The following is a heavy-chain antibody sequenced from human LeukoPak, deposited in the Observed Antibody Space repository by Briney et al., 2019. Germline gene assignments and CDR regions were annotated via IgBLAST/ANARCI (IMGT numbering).Heavy chain of an antibody. Sequence: SVEVSCKASGGTFSSYAISWVRQAPGQGLEWMGGIIPIFGTANYAQKFQGRVTITTDESTSTAYMELSSLRSEDTAVYYCARDRGHPERGPEYYFDYWGQGTLVTVSS. CDR1: GGTFSSYA. CDR3: ARDRGHPERGPEYYFDY. CDR2: IIPIFGTA. J-gene: IGHJ4*02. V-gene: IGHV1-69*05.